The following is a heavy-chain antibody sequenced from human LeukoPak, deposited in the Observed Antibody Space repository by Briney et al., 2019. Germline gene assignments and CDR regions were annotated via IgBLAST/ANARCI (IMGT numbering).Heavy chain of an antibody. V-gene: IGHV3-30-3*01. CDR1: GFTFSSYA. CDR2: ISYDGSNK. D-gene: IGHD6-13*01. CDR3: VKEVGAAVGRSSFDY. J-gene: IGHJ4*02. Sequence: SGGSLRLSCAASGFTFSSYAMHWVRQAPGKGLEWVAVISYDGSNKYYADSVKGRFTISRDNSKNSLYLQMNSLRAEDTALYYCVKEVGAAVGRSSFDYWGQGTLVIVSS.